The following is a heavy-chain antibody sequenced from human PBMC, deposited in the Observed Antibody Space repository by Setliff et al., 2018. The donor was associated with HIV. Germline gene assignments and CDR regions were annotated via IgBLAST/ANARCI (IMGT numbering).Heavy chain of an antibody. V-gene: IGHV4-34*01. CDR1: SGSFSGYY. Sequence: PSETLSLTCAVYSGSFSGYYWGWIRQPPGKGLEWIGEIHHSGITNYNPSLKSRVTISIDTSKNQFSLKLSSVTAADTAVYSCARATPFVVVPAAPNYYYYMDVWVKGTTVTVSS. J-gene: IGHJ6*03. D-gene: IGHD2-2*01. CDR3: ARATPFVVVPAAPNYYYYMDV. CDR2: IHHSGIT.